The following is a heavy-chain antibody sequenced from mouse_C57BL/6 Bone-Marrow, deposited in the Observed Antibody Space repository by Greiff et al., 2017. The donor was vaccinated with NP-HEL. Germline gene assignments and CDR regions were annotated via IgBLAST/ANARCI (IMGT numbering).Heavy chain of an antibody. V-gene: IGHV5-9-1*02. D-gene: IGHD1-1*01. Sequence: EVKLMESGEGLVKPGGSLKLSCAASGFTFSSYAMSWVRQTPEKRLEWVAYISSGGDYIYYAATVKGRFTISRDTARNTLYLQMSILKSEDTAMYYCTREDYYGSSSWFAYWGQGTLVTVSA. CDR1: GFTFSSYA. CDR2: ISSGGDYI. J-gene: IGHJ3*01. CDR3: TREDYYGSSSWFAY.